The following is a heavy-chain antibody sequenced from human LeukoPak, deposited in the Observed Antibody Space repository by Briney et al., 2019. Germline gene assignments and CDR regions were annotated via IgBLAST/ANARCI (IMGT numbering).Heavy chain of an antibody. D-gene: IGHD3-22*01. Sequence: GGSLRLSCAASGLTVSRNYMSWVRQAPGKGLEWVSVIYSGGSTYYADSVKGRFTISRDNSKNTLYLQMNSLRAEDTAVYYCARDIDSSGYFDYWGQGTLVTVSS. J-gene: IGHJ4*02. V-gene: IGHV3-53*01. CDR1: GLTVSRNY. CDR3: ARDIDSSGYFDY. CDR2: IYSGGST.